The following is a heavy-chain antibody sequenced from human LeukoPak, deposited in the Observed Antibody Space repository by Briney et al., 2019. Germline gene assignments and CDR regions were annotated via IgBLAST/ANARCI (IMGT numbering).Heavy chain of an antibody. D-gene: IGHD3-22*01. CDR2: ISDTGATT. CDR3: VKDLVGYDSSNYRDC. J-gene: IGHJ4*02. Sequence: GGSLRLSCAASGFSFSTYSMSWVRQAPGKGLEWVSVISDTGATTFYADSVKGRFTISRDNSNNMVYLQMNSLRAEDTAVYYCVKDLVGYDSSNYRDCWGQGTLVTVSS. V-gene: IGHV3-23*01. CDR1: GFSFSTYS.